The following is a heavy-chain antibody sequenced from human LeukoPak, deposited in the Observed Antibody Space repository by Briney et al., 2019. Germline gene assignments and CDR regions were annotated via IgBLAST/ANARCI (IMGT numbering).Heavy chain of an antibody. CDR3: ARVGAVAGFDY. J-gene: IGHJ4*02. Sequence: GRSLRLSCAASGFTFSSYGMHWVRQAPGKGLEWVAVIWYDGSNKYYVDSVKGRFTISRDNSKNTLYLQMNSLRAEDTAVYYCARVGAVAGFDYWGQGTLVTVSS. CDR2: IWYDGSNK. CDR1: GFTFSSYG. D-gene: IGHD6-19*01. V-gene: IGHV3-33*01.